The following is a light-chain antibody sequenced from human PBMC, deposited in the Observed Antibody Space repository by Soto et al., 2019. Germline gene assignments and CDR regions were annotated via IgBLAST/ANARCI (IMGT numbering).Light chain of an antibody. J-gene: IGKJ1*01. V-gene: IGKV3-20*01. CDR3: QQYGSSPWT. CDR2: IAS. CDR1: QSVSSNY. Sequence: EIVLTQSPGTLSLSPGERATLSCRASQSVSSNYLAWYQQKTGQTPRLLIYIASSRAPGIPDRFSGSGSGTHFTLTISRVEPEDFAVYYCQQYGSSPWTFCQGTKVEIK.